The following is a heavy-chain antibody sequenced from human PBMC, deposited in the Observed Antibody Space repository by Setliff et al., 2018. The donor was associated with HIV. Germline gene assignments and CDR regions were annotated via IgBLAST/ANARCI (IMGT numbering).Heavy chain of an antibody. CDR3: ASIYTAGTELLTDY. D-gene: IGHD6-19*01. CDR1: GFTFSSYA. CDR2: ISGSGGST. Sequence: GGSLRLSCAASGFTFSSYAMSWVRQAPGKGLEWVSAISGSGGSTYYADSVKGRFTISRDNAKNTLYLQLSGLRAEDTAVYYCASIYTAGTELLTDYWGQGTLVTVSS. V-gene: IGHV3-23*01. J-gene: IGHJ4*01.